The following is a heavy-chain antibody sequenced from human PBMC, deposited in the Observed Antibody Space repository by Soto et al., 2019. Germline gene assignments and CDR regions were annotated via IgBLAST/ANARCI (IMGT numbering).Heavy chain of an antibody. J-gene: IGHJ6*02. D-gene: IGHD2-2*01. CDR2: ISYDGSNK. CDR1: GFTFSSYG. CDR3: ATVPAGHNYCGMDF. Sequence: PGGSLRLSCAASGFTFSSYGMHWVRQAPGKGLEWVAVISYDGSNKYYADSVKGRFTISRDNSKNTLYLQMNSLRAEDTAVYYCATVPAGHNYCGMDFWGRGSKVTVS. V-gene: IGHV3-30*03.